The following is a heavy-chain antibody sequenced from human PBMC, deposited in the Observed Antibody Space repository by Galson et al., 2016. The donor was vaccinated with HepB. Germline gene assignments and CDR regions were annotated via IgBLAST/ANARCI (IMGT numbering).Heavy chain of an antibody. J-gene: IGHJ4*02. D-gene: IGHD3-3*01. CDR3: ARGGRYDFWGGYFDY. CDR2: IYHTGGA. V-gene: IGHV4-39*07. CDR1: AGSISTRSYY. Sequence: SETLSLTCTVSAGSISTRSYYWGWIRQPPGKGLEWIGSIYHTGGAYYNPSPKRRATMSLDTSKNQFSLKLTSVTAADTAVYFCARGGRYDFWGGYFDYWGQGILVTVSS.